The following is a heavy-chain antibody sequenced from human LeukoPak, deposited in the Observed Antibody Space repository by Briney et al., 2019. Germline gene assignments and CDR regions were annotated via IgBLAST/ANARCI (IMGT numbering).Heavy chain of an antibody. D-gene: IGHD2-2*01. CDR2: IYPGDSDT. CDR1: GYSFTSYW. J-gene: IGHJ5*02. V-gene: IGHV5-51*01. Sequence: GESLKISCKGSGYSFTSYWNGWVRQMPGKGLEWMGIIYPGDSDTRYSPSFQGQVTISADKSISTAYLQWSSLKASDTAMYYCARVVVPAGGWFDPWGQGTLVTVSS. CDR3: ARVVVPAGGWFDP.